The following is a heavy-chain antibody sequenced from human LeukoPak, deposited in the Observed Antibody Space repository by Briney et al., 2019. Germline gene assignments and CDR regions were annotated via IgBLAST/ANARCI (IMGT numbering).Heavy chain of an antibody. CDR1: GFTFSNYD. J-gene: IGHJ4*02. CDR2: ISHDGNNR. V-gene: IGHV3-30*18. Sequence: GGSLRLSCAASGFTFSNYDMHWVRQAPGKGLEWVAVISHDGNNRYYADSVKGRFTISRDNSDNTLYLQMNSLRAEDTAVYYCAKLDSSGWSRPFDYWGQGTLVTVSS. D-gene: IGHD6-19*01. CDR3: AKLDSSGWSRPFDY.